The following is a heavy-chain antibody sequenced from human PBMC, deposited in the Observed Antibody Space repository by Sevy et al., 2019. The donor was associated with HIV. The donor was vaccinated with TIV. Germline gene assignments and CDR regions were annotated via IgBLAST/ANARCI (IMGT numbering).Heavy chain of an antibody. CDR1: GFTFSSYA. Sequence: GGSLRLSCAASGFTFSSYAMSWGRQAPGKGLEWVSAISGSGGSTYYAYSVKGRFTISRDNSKNTLYLQMNSLRAEDTAVYYCAKDPAVTMVRGVIIPTYFDYWGQGTLVTVSS. CDR3: AKDPAVTMVRGVIIPTYFDY. D-gene: IGHD3-10*01. CDR2: ISGSGGST. J-gene: IGHJ4*02. V-gene: IGHV3-23*01.